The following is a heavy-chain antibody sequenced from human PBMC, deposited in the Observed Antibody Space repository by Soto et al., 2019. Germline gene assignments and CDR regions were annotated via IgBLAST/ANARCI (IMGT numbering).Heavy chain of an antibody. CDR2: IIPILGIA. D-gene: IGHD2-2*01. Sequence: ASVKDSCKASGGTFSSYTISWVRQAPGQGLEWMGRIIPILGIANYAQKFQGRVTITADKSTSTAYMELSSLRSEDTAVYYCASTCSSTSCYYDYWGQGTLVTVSS. CDR1: GGTFSSYT. V-gene: IGHV1-69*02. J-gene: IGHJ4*02. CDR3: ASTCSSTSCYYDY.